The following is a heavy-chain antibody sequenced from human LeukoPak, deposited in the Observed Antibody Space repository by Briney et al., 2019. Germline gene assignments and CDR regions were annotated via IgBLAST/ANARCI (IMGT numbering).Heavy chain of an antibody. CDR3: ARAAAIDAFDI. D-gene: IGHD2-2*02. J-gene: IGHJ3*02. CDR1: GGSISSSSYY. V-gene: IGHV4-39*01. CDR2: IYYSGST. Sequence: SETLSLTCTVSGGSISSSSYYWGWIRQPPGEGLEWIGSIYYSGSTHYNPSLKSRVTISVDTSKNQFSLKLSSVTAADTAVYYCARAAAIDAFDIWGQGTMVTVSS.